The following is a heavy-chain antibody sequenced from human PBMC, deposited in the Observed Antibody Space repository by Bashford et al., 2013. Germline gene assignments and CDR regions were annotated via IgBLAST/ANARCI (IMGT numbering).Heavy chain of an antibody. Sequence: SETCPSPALSLVAPSVVTTGAGSGTPRGKGLEWIGEINHSGTTSFNPSLKSRVSISVDTSKNQFSLTLSSVTAADTAMYYCARYYGSDSMTRYYFDSVGRGTLVTVSS. CDR1: VAPSVVTT. V-gene: IGHV4-59*01. J-gene: IGHJ4*02. D-gene: IGHD3-10*01. CDR2: INHSGTT. CDR3: ARYYGSDSMTRYYFDS.